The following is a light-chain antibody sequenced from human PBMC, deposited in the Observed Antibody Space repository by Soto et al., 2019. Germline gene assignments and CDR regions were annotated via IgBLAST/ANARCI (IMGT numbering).Light chain of an antibody. CDR3: CSYAGSYSDV. CDR2: DVN. J-gene: IGLJ1*01. Sequence: QSVLTQPRSVSGSPRQSVTISCTGTSSDVGGYDFVSWYQQHPGKAPKFIIYDVNKRPSGVPDRFSGSKSGNTASLTISGLQAEDEADYYCCSYAGSYSDVFGTGTKVTVL. V-gene: IGLV2-11*01. CDR1: SSDVGGYDF.